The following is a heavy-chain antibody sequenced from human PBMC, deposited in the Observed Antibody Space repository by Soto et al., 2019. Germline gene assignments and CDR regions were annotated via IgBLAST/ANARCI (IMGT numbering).Heavy chain of an antibody. CDR1: GYTFTGYY. J-gene: IGHJ5*02. CDR2: INPNSGGT. D-gene: IGHD3-10*01. Sequence: ASVKVSCKASGYTFTGYYMHWVRQATGQGLEWMGWINPNSGGTNYAQKFQGWVTMTRDTSISTAYMELSRLRSDDTAVYYCARDLGGSRAGWFDPWGQGTLVTVSS. CDR3: ARDLGGSRAGWFDP. V-gene: IGHV1-2*04.